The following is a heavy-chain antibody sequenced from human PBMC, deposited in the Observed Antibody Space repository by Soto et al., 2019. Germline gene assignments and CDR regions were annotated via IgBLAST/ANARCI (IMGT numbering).Heavy chain of an antibody. D-gene: IGHD2-2*01. V-gene: IGHV4-31*02. CDR3: ARERVVVVPAAIGSYYNGMDV. J-gene: IGHJ6*02. Sequence: WTWIRQRPGKGLEWIGSISYSGNTYYSPSLKNRVTISVDTSKNQLSLKLTSVTAADTAVFYCARERVVVVPAAIGSYYNGMDVWGQGTTVTVSS. CDR2: ISYSGNT.